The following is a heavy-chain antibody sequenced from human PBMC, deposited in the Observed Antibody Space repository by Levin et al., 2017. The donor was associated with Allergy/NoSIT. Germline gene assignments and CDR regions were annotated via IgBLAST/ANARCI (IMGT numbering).Heavy chain of an antibody. V-gene: IGHV4-61*01. Sequence: PSETLSLTCTVSGGSVSSGSYYWSWIRQPPGKGLEWIGYIYYSGSTNYNPSLKSRVTISVDTSKNQFSLKLSSVTAADTAVYYCARLNYDSPYFDYWGQGTLVTVSS. CDR1: GGSVSSGSYY. CDR2: IYYSGST. CDR3: ARLNYDSPYFDY. D-gene: IGHD3-22*01. J-gene: IGHJ4*02.